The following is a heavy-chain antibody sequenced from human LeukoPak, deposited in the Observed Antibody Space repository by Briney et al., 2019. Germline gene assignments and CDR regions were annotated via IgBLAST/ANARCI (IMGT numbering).Heavy chain of an antibody. J-gene: IGHJ4*02. CDR1: GFTFSSYG. CDR2: ISYDGSNK. D-gene: IGHD6-6*01. Sequence: PGRSLRLSCAASGFTFSSYGTHWVRQAPGKGLEWVAVISYDGSNKYYADSVKGRFTISRDNSKNTLYLQMNSLRAEDTAVYYCAKSRIAARLIIDYWGQGTLVTVSS. CDR3: AKSRIAARLIIDY. V-gene: IGHV3-30*18.